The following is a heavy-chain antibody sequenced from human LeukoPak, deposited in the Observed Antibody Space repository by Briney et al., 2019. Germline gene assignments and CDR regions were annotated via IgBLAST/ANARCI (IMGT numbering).Heavy chain of an antibody. V-gene: IGHV4-38-2*02. CDR3: ASYDSSGYFSPYWYFDL. Sequence: SETLSLTCTVSGDSISSGYYWGWIGQPPGKGREWIASIYHTGSTDYNPSLKSRVTISVDTSKNHLSLKLSSVTAADTAVYYCASYDSSGYFSPYWYFDLWGRGTLVTVSS. J-gene: IGHJ2*01. CDR1: GDSISSGYY. CDR2: IYHTGST. D-gene: IGHD3-22*01.